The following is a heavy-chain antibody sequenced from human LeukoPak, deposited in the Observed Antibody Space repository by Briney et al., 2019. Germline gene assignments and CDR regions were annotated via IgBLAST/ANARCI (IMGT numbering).Heavy chain of an antibody. D-gene: IGHD5-12*01. CDR2: ISSSSDYI. J-gene: IGHJ5*02. CDR1: GFTFSSYN. V-gene: IGHV3-21*01. CDR3: ARDLQIVATISGWFDP. Sequence: GGSLRLSCAASGFTFSSYNMNWVRQAPGKGLEWVSSISSSSDYIYYADSVKGRFTISRDNAKNSLYLQMNSLRAEDTAVYYCARDLQIVATISGWFDPWGQGTLVTVSS.